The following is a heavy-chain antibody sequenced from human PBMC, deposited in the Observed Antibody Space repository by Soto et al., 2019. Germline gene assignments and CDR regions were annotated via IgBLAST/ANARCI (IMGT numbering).Heavy chain of an antibody. CDR3: ARVTLELRRGTIYYYYGMDV. Sequence: QVQLQESGPGLVKPSQTLSLTCTVSGGSISSGGYYWSWIRQHPGKGLEWIGYIYYSGSTYYNPSLKSRVTISVDTSKNQFSLTLSSVTAADTAVYYCARVTLELRRGTIYYYYGMDVWGQGTTVTVSS. CDR2: IYYSGST. D-gene: IGHD1-7*01. V-gene: IGHV4-31*03. CDR1: GGSISSGGYY. J-gene: IGHJ6*02.